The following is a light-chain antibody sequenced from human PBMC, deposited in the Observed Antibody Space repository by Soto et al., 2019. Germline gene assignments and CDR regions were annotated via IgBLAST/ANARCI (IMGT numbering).Light chain of an antibody. CDR2: DVS. J-gene: IGLJ1*01. Sequence: QSALTQPASVSGSPGQSITITCTGTSSDIGGYNYVSWYQQHPGKAPKLIIYDVSYRPSGVSNRFSGSKSGNTASLAISGLMAEDEADYYCSSYTSSSTYVFGTGTKLTVL. CDR1: SSDIGGYNY. V-gene: IGLV2-14*01. CDR3: SSYTSSSTYV.